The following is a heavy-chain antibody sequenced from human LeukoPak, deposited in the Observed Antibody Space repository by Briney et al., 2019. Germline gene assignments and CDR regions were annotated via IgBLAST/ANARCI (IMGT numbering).Heavy chain of an antibody. D-gene: IGHD3/OR15-3a*01. Sequence: GGSLRLSCAASGFTFDNYAMHWVRQAPGKGLEWVSGISWNRGSIGYADSVKGRFTISRDNAKNSLYLQMNSLRAEDTAMYYCARARDWSAGSWFDPWGQGILVTVSS. V-gene: IGHV3-9*01. CDR3: ARARDWSAGSWFDP. CDR1: GFTFDNYA. CDR2: ISWNRGSI. J-gene: IGHJ5*02.